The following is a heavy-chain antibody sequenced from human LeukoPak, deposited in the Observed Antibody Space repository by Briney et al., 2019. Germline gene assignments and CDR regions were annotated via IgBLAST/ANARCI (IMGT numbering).Heavy chain of an antibody. V-gene: IGHV4-34*01. CDR3: APESMSSAGTFDS. J-gene: IGHJ4*02. Sequence: PSETLSLTCAVYGGSFSGYYWSWIRQPPGKGLEWIGEINHSGSTNYNPSLKSRVTISVDTSKNHFSLRLSSVTAADTAVYYCAPESMSSAGTFDSWGQGTLVTVSS. CDR2: INHSGST. CDR1: GGSFSGYY. D-gene: IGHD6-13*01.